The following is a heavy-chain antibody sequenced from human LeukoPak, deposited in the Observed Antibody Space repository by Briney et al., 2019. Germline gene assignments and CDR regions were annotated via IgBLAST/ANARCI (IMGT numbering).Heavy chain of an antibody. CDR2: IYSDNT. Sequence: GGSLRLSCTVSGFTVSSNSMSWVRQAPGKGLEWVSFIYSDNTHYSDSGKGRFTISRDNAKNSLYLQMNSLRAEDTAVYYCAREDVLRYFDWLSPFDYWGQGTLVTVSS. V-gene: IGHV3-53*01. J-gene: IGHJ4*02. CDR3: AREDVLRYFDWLSPFDY. CDR1: GFTVSSNS. D-gene: IGHD3-9*01.